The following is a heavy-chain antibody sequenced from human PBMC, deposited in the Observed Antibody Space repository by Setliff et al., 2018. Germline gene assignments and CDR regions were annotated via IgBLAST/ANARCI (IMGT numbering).Heavy chain of an antibody. CDR3: ARGRNIEARLLDS. D-gene: IGHD6-6*01. V-gene: IGHV4-34*01. Sequence: SETLSLNCAASGGTFTYYYWTWIRQPPGKGLEWIGEINHSGSTNYNPSLKSRVTISIDTSKNQFSLNLSSATATDTAVYFCARGRNIEARLLDSWGQGTLVTVSS. CDR1: GGTFTYYY. J-gene: IGHJ4*02. CDR2: INHSGST.